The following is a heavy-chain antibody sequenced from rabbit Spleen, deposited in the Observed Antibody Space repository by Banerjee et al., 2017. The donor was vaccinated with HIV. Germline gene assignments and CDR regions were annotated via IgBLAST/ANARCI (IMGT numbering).Heavy chain of an antibody. CDR3: ARRVAGRGDYNL. J-gene: IGHJ4*01. D-gene: IGHD4-2*01. V-gene: IGHV1S45*01. CDR1: GVSFSGDSY. Sequence: QEQLVESGGGLVKPEGSLTLTCTTSGVSFSGDSYMCWVRQAPGKGLEWIACISGGSSGSTYYASWAKGRFTTSKTSSTTVTLQMTSLTAADTATYFCARRVAGRGDYNLWGPGTLVTVS. CDR2: ISGGSSGST.